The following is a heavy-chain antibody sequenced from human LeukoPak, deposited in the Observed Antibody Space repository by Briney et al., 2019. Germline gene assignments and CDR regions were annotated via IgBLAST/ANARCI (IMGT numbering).Heavy chain of an antibody. V-gene: IGHV4-39*07. J-gene: IGHJ6*02. CDR1: GGSISSSSYY. D-gene: IGHD4-17*01. Sequence: PSETLSLTCAVSGGSISSSSYYWGWVRQPPGKGLEWIGSIYNSGSTYYNPSLKSRVTISVDTSKNQFSLKLSPVTAADTAVYYCARDLYGDYGMDVWGQGTTVTVSS. CDR2: IYNSGST. CDR3: ARDLYGDYGMDV.